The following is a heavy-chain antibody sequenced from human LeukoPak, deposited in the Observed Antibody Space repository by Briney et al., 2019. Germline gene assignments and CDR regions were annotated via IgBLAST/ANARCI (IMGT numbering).Heavy chain of an antibody. D-gene: IGHD1-26*01. V-gene: IGHV3-23*01. CDR3: ARIEWERLGRAFDI. CDR2: ISGSGGST. J-gene: IGHJ3*02. Sequence: GGSLRLSCAASGFTFSSYAMSWVRQAPGKGLEWVSAISGSGGSTYYADSVKGRFTISRDNSKNTLYLQMNSLRAEDMAVYYCARIEWERLGRAFDIWGQGTMVTVSS. CDR1: GFTFSSYA.